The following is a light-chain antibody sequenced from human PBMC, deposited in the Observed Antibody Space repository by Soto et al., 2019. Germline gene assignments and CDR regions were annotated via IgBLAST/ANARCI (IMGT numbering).Light chain of an antibody. V-gene: IGLV1-40*01. CDR2: GNS. CDR3: QSYDSSLSGWKV. J-gene: IGLJ2*01. Sequence: QSVLTQPPSVSGAPGQRVTISCTGSSSNIGAGYDVHSYQQLPGTAPKLLIYGNSNRPSGVPDRFSGSKSGTSASLAITGLQAEDEADYYCQSYDSSLSGWKVFGGGTKLTVL. CDR1: SSNIGAGYD.